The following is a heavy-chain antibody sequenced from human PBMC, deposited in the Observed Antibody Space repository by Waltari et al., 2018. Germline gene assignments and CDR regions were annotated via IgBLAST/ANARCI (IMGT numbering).Heavy chain of an antibody. V-gene: IGHV1-69*13. CDR3: ASLPYSGYDFTSMDV. Sequence: QVQLVQSGAEVKKPGSSVKVSCKASGGTFSSYAISWVRQAPGQGLEWMGGISPIFGTANDAQKFQGRVTITADESTSTAYMELSSLRSEDTAVYYCASLPYSGYDFTSMDVWGQGTTVTVSS. CDR2: ISPIFGTA. CDR1: GGTFSSYA. D-gene: IGHD5-12*01. J-gene: IGHJ6*02.